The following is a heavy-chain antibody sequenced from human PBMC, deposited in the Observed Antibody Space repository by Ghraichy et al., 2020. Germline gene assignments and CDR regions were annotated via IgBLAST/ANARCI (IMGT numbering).Heavy chain of an antibody. Sequence: SVKVSCKASGYTFTSYGISWVRQAPGQGLEWMGWISAYNGNTNYAQKLQGRVTMTTDTSTSTAYMELRSLRSDDTAVYYCARSEYYDFWSGYYFGGGFDYWGQGTLVTVSS. J-gene: IGHJ4*02. V-gene: IGHV1-18*01. D-gene: IGHD3-3*01. CDR1: GYTFTSYG. CDR3: ARSEYYDFWSGYYFGGGFDY. CDR2: ISAYNGNT.